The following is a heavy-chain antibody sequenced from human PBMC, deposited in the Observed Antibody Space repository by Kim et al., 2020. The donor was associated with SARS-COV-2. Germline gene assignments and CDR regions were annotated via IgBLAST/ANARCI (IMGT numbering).Heavy chain of an antibody. J-gene: IGHJ4*02. CDR3: ARLGPIRYFDY. CDR1: GGSISSSSNY. CDR2: IYYSGST. Sequence: SETLSLTCTVSGGSISSSSNYWGWIRQPPGKGLEWIGSIYYSGSTYYNSSLKSRVTITVDTSKNQFSLKLSSVTAAATAVYCCARLGPIRYFDYWGQGTL. V-gene: IGHV4-39*01.